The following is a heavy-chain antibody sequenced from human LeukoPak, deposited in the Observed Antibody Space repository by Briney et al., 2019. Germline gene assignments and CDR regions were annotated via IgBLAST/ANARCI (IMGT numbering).Heavy chain of an antibody. CDR1: GGSISSYY. Sequence: SETLSLTCTVSGGSISSYYWSWIRQPAGKGLEWIGRIYTSGSTNYNPSLKSRVTMSVDTSKNQFSLKLSSVTAADTAVYYCAREGYSYGNEIFDYWGQRTLVTVSS. J-gene: IGHJ4*02. V-gene: IGHV4-4*07. CDR2: IYTSGST. D-gene: IGHD5-18*01. CDR3: AREGYSYGNEIFDY.